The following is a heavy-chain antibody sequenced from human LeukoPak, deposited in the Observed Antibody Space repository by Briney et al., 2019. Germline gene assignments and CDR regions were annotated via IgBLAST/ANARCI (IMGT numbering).Heavy chain of an antibody. Sequence: PGGSLRLSCAASGFTFSNYWMNWVRQAPGKGMEWVANINQDGSNKYYVDSVKGRFTISRDNPKNSLFLLMNSLRAEDTAVYYCASGYNYALHSWGQGTPLTVSS. CDR2: INQDGSNK. J-gene: IGHJ4*02. D-gene: IGHD5-18*01. V-gene: IGHV3-7*02. CDR3: ASGYNYALHS. CDR1: GFTFSNYW.